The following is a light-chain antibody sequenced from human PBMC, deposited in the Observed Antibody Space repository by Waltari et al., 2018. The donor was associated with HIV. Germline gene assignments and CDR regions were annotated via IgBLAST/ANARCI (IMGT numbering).Light chain of an antibody. CDR2: RNN. Sequence: QSVLTQPPSAPGTPGQSVTISCSGTSSNIGTNYVYWYQKYPGTAPKLLIHRNNKRPSGVPDRFSGSKSGTSASLAISGLRSDDEADYYCAAWDDTLTVVFGGGTKLTVL. J-gene: IGLJ2*01. CDR3: AAWDDTLTVV. CDR1: SSNIGTNY. V-gene: IGLV1-47*01.